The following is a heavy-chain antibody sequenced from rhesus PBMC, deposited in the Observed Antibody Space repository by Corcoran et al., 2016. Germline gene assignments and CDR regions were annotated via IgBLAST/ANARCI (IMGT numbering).Heavy chain of an antibody. D-gene: IGHD6-13*01. CDR1: GFTFSSSG. Sequence: EVQLVESGGGLVQPGGSLRLSCAASGFTFSSSGMHWVRQASGKGLGGVGRIRSKSNNYETGCAASVKGRFTISRDDSKNTAYLQMNSLKTEDTAVYYCTTGQQLGYWGQGVLVTVSS. CDR3: TTGQQLGY. J-gene: IGHJ4*01. V-gene: IGHV3-118*01. CDR2: IRSKSNNYET.